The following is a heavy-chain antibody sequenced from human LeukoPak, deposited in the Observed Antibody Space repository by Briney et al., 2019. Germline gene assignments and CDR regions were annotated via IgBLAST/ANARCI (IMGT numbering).Heavy chain of an antibody. Sequence: PSETLSLTCTVSGGSISSSSYYWGWIRQPPGKGLEWIGSIYYSGSTYYNPSLKSRVTISVDTSKNQFSLKLSTVTAADTAVYYCARHRDSSGWPNYFDYWGQGTLVTVSS. CDR3: ARHRDSSGWPNYFDY. CDR1: GGSISSSSYY. V-gene: IGHV4-39*01. D-gene: IGHD6-19*01. CDR2: IYYSGST. J-gene: IGHJ4*02.